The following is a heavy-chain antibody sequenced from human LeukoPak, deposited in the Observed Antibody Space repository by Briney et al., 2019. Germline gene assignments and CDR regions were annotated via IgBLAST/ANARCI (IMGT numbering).Heavy chain of an antibody. Sequence: GGSLRLSCAASGFTFSSYEMNWVRQAPGKGLEWVSYISSSGSTIYYADSVKGRFTISRDNAKNSLYLQMNSLRAEDTAVYYCAILSYSSGPGDYWGQGTLVTVSS. J-gene: IGHJ4*02. D-gene: IGHD6-19*01. CDR3: AILSYSSGPGDY. CDR2: ISSSGSTI. V-gene: IGHV3-48*03. CDR1: GFTFSSYE.